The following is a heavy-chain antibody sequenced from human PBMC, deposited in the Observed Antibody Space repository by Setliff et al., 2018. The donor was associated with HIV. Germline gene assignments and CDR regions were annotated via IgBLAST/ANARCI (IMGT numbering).Heavy chain of an antibody. V-gene: IGHV4-34*01. CDR1: GGSFSDYY. Sequence: SETLSLTCAVYGGSFSDYYWTWIRQPPGKGLEWIGEINHGGSTNYNPSLRSRVTISIDTSKNQFSLKVNSVTAADTAVYYCARTSYSSTWDFREPFDSWGQGILVTVSS. J-gene: IGHJ4*02. CDR2: INHGGST. CDR3: ARTSYSSTWDFREPFDS. D-gene: IGHD6-13*01.